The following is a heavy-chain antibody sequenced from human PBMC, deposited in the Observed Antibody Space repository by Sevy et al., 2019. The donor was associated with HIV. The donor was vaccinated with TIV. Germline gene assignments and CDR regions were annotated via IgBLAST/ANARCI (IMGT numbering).Heavy chain of an antibody. J-gene: IGHJ4*02. Sequence: GGSLRLSCVASGFTFSNYAMNWVRQAPGKGLEWVSGISGSGGSGTKTNYADSVKGRFTISRDDSKNSLFLQLNSLRAEDTATYYCARKYDSSGYFDYWGQGTLVTVSS. CDR2: ISGSGGSGTKT. V-gene: IGHV3-23*01. CDR1: GFTFSNYA. CDR3: ARKYDSSGYFDY. D-gene: IGHD3-22*01.